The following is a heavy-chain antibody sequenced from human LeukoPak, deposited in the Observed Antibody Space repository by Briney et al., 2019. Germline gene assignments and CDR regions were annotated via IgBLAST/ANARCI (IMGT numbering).Heavy chain of an antibody. CDR1: GGSISSYY. J-gene: IGHJ5*02. D-gene: IGHD3-3*01. CDR3: ARLWSEGNWENWFDP. CDR2: IYYSGNT. V-gene: IGHV4-59*01. Sequence: SETLSLTCTVSGGSISSYYWSWIRQPPGTGLEWIGYIYYSGNTNYNPSLKSRVTISVDTSKNQFSLKLSSVTAADTAVYYCARLWSEGNWENWFDPWGQGTLVTVSS.